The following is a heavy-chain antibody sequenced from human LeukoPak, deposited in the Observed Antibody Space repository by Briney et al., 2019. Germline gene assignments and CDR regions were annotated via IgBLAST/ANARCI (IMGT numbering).Heavy chain of an antibody. J-gene: IGHJ4*02. CDR2: IKSKTDGGTT. V-gene: IGHV3-15*01. Sequence: GGSLRLSCAASGFTFSNAWMSWVRQAPGKGLEWVGRIKSKTDGGTTDYAAPVKGRFTISRDDSKNTLYLQMNSLKTEDTAVYYCTTESTVVTPQIYYFDYWGQGTLVTVSS. CDR3: TTESTVVTPQIYYFDY. CDR1: GFTFSNAW. D-gene: IGHD4-23*01.